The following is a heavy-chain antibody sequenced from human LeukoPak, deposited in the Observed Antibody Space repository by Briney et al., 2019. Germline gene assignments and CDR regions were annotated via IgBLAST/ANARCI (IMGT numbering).Heavy chain of an antibody. Sequence: ASVKVSCKASGYTFTSYGISWVRQAPGQGLEWMGWISAYNGNTNYAQKLQGRVTMTTDTSTSTAYMELRSLRSDDTAVYYCARDLMVRGVFWRFDPWGQGTLVTVSS. D-gene: IGHD3-10*01. CDR2: ISAYNGNT. CDR1: GYTFTSYG. CDR3: ARDLMVRGVFWRFDP. V-gene: IGHV1-18*01. J-gene: IGHJ5*02.